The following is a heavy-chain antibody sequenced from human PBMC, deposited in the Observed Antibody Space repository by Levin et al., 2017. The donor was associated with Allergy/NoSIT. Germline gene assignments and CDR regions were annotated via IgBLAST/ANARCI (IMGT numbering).Heavy chain of an antibody. D-gene: IGHD2-21*02. CDR3: AIRGAAGDSFGYYFDY. J-gene: IGHJ4*02. CDR2: IYPGDSDT. Sequence: NLGESLKISCKGSGYSFTSYWIGWVRQMPGKGLEWMGIIYPGDSDTRYSPSFQGQVTISADKSISTAYLQWSSLKASDTAMYYCAIRGAAGDSFGYYFDYWGQGTLVTVSS. CDR1: GYSFTSYW. V-gene: IGHV5-51*01.